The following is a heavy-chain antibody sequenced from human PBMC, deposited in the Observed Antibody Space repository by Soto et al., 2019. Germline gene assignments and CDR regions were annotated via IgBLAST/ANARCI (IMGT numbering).Heavy chain of an antibody. D-gene: IGHD2-15*01. Sequence: PSETLSLTCTVSGGSISSYYWSWIRQAPGKGLEWIGYIYYSGSTNYNPSLKSRVTISVDTSKNQFSLKLSSVTAADTAVYYCARALLGYCSGGSCYGRGAHYYYGMDVWGQGTTVTVSS. CDR1: GGSISSYY. CDR3: ARALLGYCSGGSCYGRGAHYYYGMDV. CDR2: IYYSGST. V-gene: IGHV4-59*01. J-gene: IGHJ6*02.